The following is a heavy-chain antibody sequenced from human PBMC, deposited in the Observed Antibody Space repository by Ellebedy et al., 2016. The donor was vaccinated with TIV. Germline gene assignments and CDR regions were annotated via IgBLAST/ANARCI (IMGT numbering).Heavy chain of an antibody. J-gene: IGHJ6*02. CDR3: ASRGVPLGYCSGGSCLDTYYYYGMDV. D-gene: IGHD2-15*01. CDR1: GYTFTSYG. CDR2: IIPILGIP. V-gene: IGHV1-69*04. Sequence: AASVKVSCKASGYTFTSYGISWVRQAPGQGLEWMGRIIPILGIPNYAQKFQGRVTITADTSTSTAYLELSSLRSEDTAVYYCASRGVPLGYCSGGSCLDTYYYYGMDVWGQGTTITVSS.